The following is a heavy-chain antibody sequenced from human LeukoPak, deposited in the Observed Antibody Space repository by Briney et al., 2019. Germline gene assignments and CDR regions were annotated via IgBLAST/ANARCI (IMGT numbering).Heavy chain of an antibody. V-gene: IGHV3-11*04. CDR2: ISSGGTI. CDR3: ARDSIAARYYFDY. Sequence: GGSLRLSCAASGFTFSDYYMSWIRQAPGKGLEWVSYISSGGTIYNADSVKGRFTISRDNAKNSLYLQMNSLRAEDTAVYYCARDSIAARYYFDYWGQGTLVTVSS. CDR1: GFTFSDYY. J-gene: IGHJ4*02. D-gene: IGHD6-6*01.